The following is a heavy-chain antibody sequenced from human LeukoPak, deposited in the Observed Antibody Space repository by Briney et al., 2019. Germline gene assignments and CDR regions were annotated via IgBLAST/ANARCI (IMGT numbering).Heavy chain of an antibody. V-gene: IGHV1-69*05. CDR2: IIPIFGTA. J-gene: IGHJ3*02. Sequence: ASVKVSCKASGGTFSSYAISWVRQAPGQGLEWMGGIIPIFGTANYAQKLQGRVTMTTDTSTSTAYMEPRSLRSDDTAVYYCARSYYYDSSGYYYDAFDIWGQGTMVTVSS. CDR3: ARSYYYDSSGYYYDAFDI. CDR1: GGTFSSYA. D-gene: IGHD3-22*01.